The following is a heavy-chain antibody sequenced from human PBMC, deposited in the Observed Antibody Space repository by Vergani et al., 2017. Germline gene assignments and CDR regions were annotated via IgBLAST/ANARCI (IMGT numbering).Heavy chain of an antibody. Sequence: EVQLVESGGGLVQPGGSLRLSCAASGFTFSNAWMSWVRQAPGKGLEWVGRIKSKTDGGTTDYAAPVKGRFTISRDDSKNTLYLQMNSLKTEDTAVYYCTTASDCNGGSCYSLYYYGMDVWGQGTTVTVSS. D-gene: IGHD2-15*01. CDR3: TTASDCNGGSCYSLYYYGMDV. J-gene: IGHJ6*02. V-gene: IGHV3-15*01. CDR2: IKSKTDGGTT. CDR1: GFTFSNAW.